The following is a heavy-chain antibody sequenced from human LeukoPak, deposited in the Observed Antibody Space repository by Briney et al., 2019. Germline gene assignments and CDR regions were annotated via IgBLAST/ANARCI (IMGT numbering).Heavy chain of an antibody. CDR3: ACARCGNRWGYCEL. J-gene: IGHJ4*02. CDR2: ISSSASII. V-gene: IGHV3-11*01. D-gene: IGHD4-23*01. Sequence: GGSLRLSCAASGFAFSDYYMNWIRQAPGKGLEWISYISSSASIISYAASAKGRFTISRDNAKNSLYLQMNSLRVEDTAGYYCACARCGNRWGYCELWAQGPRVSV. CDR1: GFAFSDYY.